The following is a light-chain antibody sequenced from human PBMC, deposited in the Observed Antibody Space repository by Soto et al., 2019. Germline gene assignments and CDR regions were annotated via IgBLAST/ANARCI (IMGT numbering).Light chain of an antibody. CDR3: QQYNSYSRT. CDR1: QSISSW. J-gene: IGKJ1*01. V-gene: IGKV1-5*01. CDR2: DAS. Sequence: DIPLTQSQSSLSASVGGRVTITCRASQSISSWLAWYQQKPGKAPKLLIYDASSLESGVPSRFSGSGSGTEFTLTISSLQPDDFATYYCQQYNSYSRTFGQGTKVDI.